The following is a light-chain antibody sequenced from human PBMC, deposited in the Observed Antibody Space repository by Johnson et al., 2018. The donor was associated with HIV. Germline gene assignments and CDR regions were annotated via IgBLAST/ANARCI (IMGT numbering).Light chain of an antibody. J-gene: IGLJ1*01. CDR1: SSNVGSSF. Sequence: QSVLTQPPSVSAAPGQKVTISCSGSSSNVGSSFVSWYRQLPGTAPKVLIYEDNKRPSGIPDRFSGSKSGSSATLGITGLQTGDEADYYCVTWDTSLSALVGTGTKVTPL. CDR3: VTWDTSLSAL. CDR2: EDN. V-gene: IGLV1-51*02.